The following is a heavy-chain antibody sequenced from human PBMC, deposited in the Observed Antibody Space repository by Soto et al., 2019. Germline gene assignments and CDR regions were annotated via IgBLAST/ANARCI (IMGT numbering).Heavy chain of an antibody. CDR1: GFTFSDYY. D-gene: IGHD2-2*01. CDR2: ISSSGSTI. Sequence: GGSLRLSCAASGFTFSDYYMSWIRQAPGKGLEWVSYISSSGSTIYYADSVKGRFTISRDNAKNSLYMKMNSLRAEDTAVYYCAREGRQYCSSTSCYGWDYDAFDIWGQGTMVTVSS. V-gene: IGHV3-11*01. CDR3: AREGRQYCSSTSCYGWDYDAFDI. J-gene: IGHJ3*02.